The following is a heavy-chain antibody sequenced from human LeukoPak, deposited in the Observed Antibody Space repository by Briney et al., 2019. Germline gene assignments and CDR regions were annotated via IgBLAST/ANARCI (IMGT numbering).Heavy chain of an antibody. J-gene: IGHJ5*02. V-gene: IGHV3-48*04. CDR1: EFTFSSYS. D-gene: IGHD4-23*01. CDR2: ISSTASSI. CDR3: ARDVTYHGGNWFDP. Sequence: GGSLRLSCAASEFTFSSYSMSWVRQAPGKGLEWVSYISSTASSIYYADSVKGRFTISRDNAKNSLYLQMNSLRAEDTAVYYCARDVTYHGGNWFDPWGQGTLVTVSS.